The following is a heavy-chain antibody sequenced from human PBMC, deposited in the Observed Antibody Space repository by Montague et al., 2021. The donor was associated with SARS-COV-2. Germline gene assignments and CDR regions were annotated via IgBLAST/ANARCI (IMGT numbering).Heavy chain of an antibody. V-gene: IGHV3-33*08. CDR2: IWYDGSNQ. Sequence: YRRLSCAASGFTFSSYDMHWVRQAPGKGLEWVAVIWYDGSNQYYGDSVKGRFTISRDNSKNTLYLQMNSLRAEDTAVYYCAREYSAPRWFGEYNRYGMDVWGQGTTVTVSS. J-gene: IGHJ6*02. CDR1: GFTFSSYD. D-gene: IGHD3-10*01. CDR3: AREYSAPRWFGEYNRYGMDV.